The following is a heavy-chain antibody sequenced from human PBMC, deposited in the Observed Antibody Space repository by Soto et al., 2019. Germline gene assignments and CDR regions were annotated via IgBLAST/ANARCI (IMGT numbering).Heavy chain of an antibody. CDR1: GGTFSSYT. D-gene: IGHD2-15*01. CDR3: ARDTRCGYCSGGSYSPNV. V-gene: IGHV1-69*04. Sequence: VKVSCKGAGGTFSSYTMSWVRQAPGQGLEWMGRIIPILGIANYAQKFQGRVTITADESTSTAYMELSSLRSEDTAVYYCARDTRCGYCSGGSYSPNVWGQGTTVTVSS. J-gene: IGHJ6*02. CDR2: IIPILGIA.